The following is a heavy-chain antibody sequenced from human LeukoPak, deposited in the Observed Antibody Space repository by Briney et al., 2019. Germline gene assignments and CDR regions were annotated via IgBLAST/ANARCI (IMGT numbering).Heavy chain of an antibody. CDR1: GFTFSISA. V-gene: IGHV3-23*01. CDR2: ISGGDASTHFA. J-gene: IGHJ4*02. Sequence: GGSLRLSCAASGFTFSISAMTWVRHTPGEGLEWVSAISGGDASTHFAYYADSVKGRFTISKDKPKNTLFLQMDSLRVEDTAVYYCAKDVPASGWRGFDYWGQGALVTVSS. D-gene: IGHD6-19*01. CDR3: AKDVPASGWRGFDY.